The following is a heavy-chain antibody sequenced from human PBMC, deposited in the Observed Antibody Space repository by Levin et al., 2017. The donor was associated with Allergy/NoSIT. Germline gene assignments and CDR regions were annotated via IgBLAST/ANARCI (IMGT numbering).Heavy chain of an antibody. CDR3: ARDLSPYFDWLSEGFDY. V-gene: IGHV1-46*01. D-gene: IGHD3-9*01. J-gene: IGHJ4*02. Sequence: GESLKISCKASGYTFTSYYMHWVRQAPGQGLEWMGIINPSGGSTSYAQKFQGRVTMTRDTSTSTVYMELSSLRSEDTAVYYCARDLSPYFDWLSEGFDYWGQGTLVTVSS. CDR1: GYTFTSYY. CDR2: INPSGGST.